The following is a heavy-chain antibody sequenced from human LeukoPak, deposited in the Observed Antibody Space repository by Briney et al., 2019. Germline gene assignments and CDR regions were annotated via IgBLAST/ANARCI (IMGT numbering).Heavy chain of an antibody. V-gene: IGHV3-33*01. CDR1: GFTFSSYG. CDR2: IWYDGSNK. D-gene: IGHD6-19*01. Sequence: GRSLRLSCAAPGFTFSSYGMHWVRQAPGKGLEWVAVIWYDGSNKYYADSVKGRFTISRDNSKNTLYLQMNSLRAEDTAVYYCARDWAVAGSYSFDYWGQGTLVTVSS. CDR3: ARDWAVAGSYSFDY. J-gene: IGHJ4*02.